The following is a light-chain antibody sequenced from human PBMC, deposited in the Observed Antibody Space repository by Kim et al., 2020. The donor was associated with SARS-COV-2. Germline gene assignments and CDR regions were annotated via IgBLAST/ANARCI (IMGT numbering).Light chain of an antibody. CDR2: DAS. CDR1: QSVSSN. V-gene: IGKV3-11*01. Sequence: EIVLTQSPATLSLSPGERATLSCRASQSVSSNLAWYQQRPGQPPRLLIYDASNRATGIPARFSGCGSGTDFTLTISSLEPEDFAVYYCQQLSNWPSFGPGTRLEI. J-gene: IGKJ2*03. CDR3: QQLSNWPS.